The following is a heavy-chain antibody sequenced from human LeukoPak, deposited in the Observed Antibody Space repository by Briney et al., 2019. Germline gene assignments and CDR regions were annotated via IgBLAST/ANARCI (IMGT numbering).Heavy chain of an antibody. CDR1: GGSISSYY. CDR3: ARVGASSDAFDI. V-gene: IGHV4-59*01. D-gene: IGHD3-3*01. CDR2: IYYSGST. Sequence: SETLSLTCTVSGGSISSYYWSWIRQPPGKRLEWIGYIYYSGSTNYNPSLKSRVTISVDTSKNQFSLNLSSVTAADTAVYYCARVGASSDAFDIWGQGTMVTVSS. J-gene: IGHJ3*02.